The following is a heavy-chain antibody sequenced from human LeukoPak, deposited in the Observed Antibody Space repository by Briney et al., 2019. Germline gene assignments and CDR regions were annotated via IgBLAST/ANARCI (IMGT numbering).Heavy chain of an antibody. CDR3: ARDPYCTNGVCSDFDY. CDR2: INWNGDST. J-gene: IGHJ4*02. D-gene: IGHD2-8*01. CDR1: GFTFDDYG. V-gene: IGHV3-20*04. Sequence: GGSLRLSCAASGFTFDDYGMSWVRQAPGKGLEWVSGINWNGDSTGYADSVEGRFTISRDNAKTSLYLQMNSLRAEDTAVYYCARDPYCTNGVCSDFDYWGQGTLVTVSS.